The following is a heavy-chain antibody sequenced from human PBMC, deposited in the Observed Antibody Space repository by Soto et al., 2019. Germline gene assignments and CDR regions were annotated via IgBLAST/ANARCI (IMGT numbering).Heavy chain of an antibody. CDR2: ISVSGGST. D-gene: IGHD1-26*01. CDR1: GFTFSSYG. J-gene: IGHJ6*02. CDR3: AKARGRYHFYGMDV. Sequence: EVQLLESGGGLVQPGGSLRLSCATSGFTFSSYGMTWVRQAPGQGLEWVSGISVSGGSTYYADSVKGRFTISRDNSKNTVYLQLNSLRVDDTAVYYCAKARGRYHFYGMDVWGQGTTVTVSS. V-gene: IGHV3-23*01.